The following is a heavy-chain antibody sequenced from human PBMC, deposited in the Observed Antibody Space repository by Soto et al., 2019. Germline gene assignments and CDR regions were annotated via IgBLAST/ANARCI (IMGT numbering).Heavy chain of an antibody. V-gene: IGHV3-30*18. CDR3: AKDGLGYSSSMDV. D-gene: IGHD5-18*01. CDR1: EFTFSSYG. Sequence: GGSLRLSCAAPEFTFSSYGMHWVRQAPGKGLEWVAVISYDGSNKYYADSVKGRFTISRDNSKNTLYLQMNSMRAEDTAVYYFAKDGLGYSSSMDVWGQGTTVTVS. J-gene: IGHJ6*02. CDR2: ISYDGSNK.